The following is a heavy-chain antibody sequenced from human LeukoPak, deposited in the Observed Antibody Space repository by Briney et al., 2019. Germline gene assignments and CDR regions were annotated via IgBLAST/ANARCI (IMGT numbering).Heavy chain of an antibody. CDR2: IYPGDSDT. Sequence: GESLKISCKGSGYSLTSYWIGWVRQMPGKGLEWMGIIYPGDSDTRYSPSFQGQVTISADKSISTAYLQWSSLKASDTAMYYCARQGDCSSTSCYLVDNAFDIWGQGTMVTVSS. V-gene: IGHV5-51*01. CDR1: GYSLTSYW. D-gene: IGHD2-2*01. J-gene: IGHJ3*02. CDR3: ARQGDCSSTSCYLVDNAFDI.